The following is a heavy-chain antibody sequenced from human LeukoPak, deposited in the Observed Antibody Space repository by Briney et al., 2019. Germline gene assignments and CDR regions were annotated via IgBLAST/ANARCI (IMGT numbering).Heavy chain of an antibody. V-gene: IGHV3-23*01. CDR3: AKDRGGYFGWSPIDY. CDR1: GFTFSSYA. Sequence: GGSLRLSCAASGFTFSSYAMSWVRQAPGKGLEWVSAISGSGDSTYYADSVKGRATISRDNSKNTLNLQMNSLRGEDTAVYYCAKDRGGYFGWSPIDYWGQGTLVTVPS. CDR2: ISGSGDST. D-gene: IGHD3-9*01. J-gene: IGHJ4*02.